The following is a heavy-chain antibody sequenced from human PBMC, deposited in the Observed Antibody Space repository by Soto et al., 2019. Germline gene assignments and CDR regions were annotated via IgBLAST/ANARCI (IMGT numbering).Heavy chain of an antibody. CDR3: ARENGGYDFGTRSSFDP. Sequence: SETLSLTCTVSGGSISSGGYYWSWIRQHPGKGLEWIGYIYYSGSTYYNPSLKSRVTISVDTSKNQFSLKLSSVTAADTAVYYCARENGGYDFGTRSSFDPWGQGTLVTVSS. J-gene: IGHJ5*02. D-gene: IGHD5-12*01. V-gene: IGHV4-31*03. CDR1: GGSISSGGYY. CDR2: IYYSGST.